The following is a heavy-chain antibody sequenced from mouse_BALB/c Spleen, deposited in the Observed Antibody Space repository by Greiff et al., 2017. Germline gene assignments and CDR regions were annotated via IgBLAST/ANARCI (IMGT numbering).Heavy chain of an antibody. J-gene: IGHJ4*01. CDR3: ARQGSLYDGYYDYAMDY. CDR1: GFTFSSYT. Sequence: EVHLVESGGGLVQPGGSLKLSCAASGFTFSSYTMSWVRQTPEKKLEWVAYISNGGGSTYYPDTVKGRFTISRDNAKNTLYLQMSSLKSEDTAMYYCARQGSLYDGYYDYAMDYWGQGTSVTVSS. V-gene: IGHV5-12-2*01. CDR2: ISNGGGST. D-gene: IGHD2-3*01.